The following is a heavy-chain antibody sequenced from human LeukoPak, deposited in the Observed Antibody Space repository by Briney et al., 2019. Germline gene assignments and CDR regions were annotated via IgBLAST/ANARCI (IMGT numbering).Heavy chain of an antibody. CDR1: GFTFSSYE. CDR2: ISSSDSTI. D-gene: IGHD6-19*01. Sequence: GGSLRLSCAASGFTFSSYEMNWVRQAPGKGLEWVSCISSSDSTIYYADSVKGRFTISRDNAKNSLYLQMNSLRAEDTAVYYCARDKSSGWRTFDYWGQGTLVTVSS. J-gene: IGHJ4*02. V-gene: IGHV3-48*03. CDR3: ARDKSSGWRTFDY.